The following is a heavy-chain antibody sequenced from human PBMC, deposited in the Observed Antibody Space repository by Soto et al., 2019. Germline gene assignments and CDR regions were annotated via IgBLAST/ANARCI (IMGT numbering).Heavy chain of an antibody. CDR3: ARGGYSYGDIDY. CDR1: GGSISNGDYY. CDR2: IYYSVST. D-gene: IGHD5-18*01. V-gene: IGHV4-30-4*01. J-gene: IGHJ4*02. Sequence: QVQLQESGPGLVKPSQTLSLTCTVSGGSISNGDYYWSWIRQPPGKGLEWIGYIYYSVSTYYNPSLMSRVTISVDTSKNQFSLKLSSVTAADTAVYYCARGGYSYGDIDYWGQGTLVTVSS.